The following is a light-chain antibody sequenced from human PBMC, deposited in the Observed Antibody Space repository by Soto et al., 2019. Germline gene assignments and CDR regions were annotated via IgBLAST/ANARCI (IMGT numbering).Light chain of an antibody. CDR3: CSFTSSNTHV. V-gene: IGLV2-14*01. CDR2: EVN. CDR1: IGDVGGYNY. Sequence: QSVLTQPASWSGSPGQSITISCTGTIGDVGGYNYVSWFQQHPGKAPKLMIYEVNNRPSGVSNRFSGSKSGNTASLTISGLQAEDEADYYCCSFTSSNTHVFGTGTKVTV. J-gene: IGLJ1*01.